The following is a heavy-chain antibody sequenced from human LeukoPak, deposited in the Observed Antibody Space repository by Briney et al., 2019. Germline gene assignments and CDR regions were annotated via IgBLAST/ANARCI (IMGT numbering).Heavy chain of an antibody. CDR3: ARLREIPVFGVVTKSTSYFDY. D-gene: IGHD3-3*01. CDR2: IKQDRSEK. Sequence: SGGSLRLSCAASGFTFTNYWMSWVGQAPGKGLELVANIKQDRSEKYYVDSVKGRFTISRDNAKNSLYLQMNSLRAEDTAVYYCARLREIPVFGVVTKSTSYFDYWGQGTLVTVSS. J-gene: IGHJ4*02. CDR1: GFTFTNYW. V-gene: IGHV3-7*01.